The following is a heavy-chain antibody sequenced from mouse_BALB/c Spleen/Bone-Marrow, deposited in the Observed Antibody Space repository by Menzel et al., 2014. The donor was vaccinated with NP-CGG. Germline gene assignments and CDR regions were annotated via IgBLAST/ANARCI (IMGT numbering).Heavy chain of an antibody. D-gene: IGHD2-14*01. Sequence: EVKVVESGGGLVQPGGSRKLSCAASGFTFSSFGMHWVRQAPEKGPEWVAYISSGSSTIYYADTVKGRFTISRDNPKNTLFLQMTSLRSEDTAMYYCARDRYDEYFDVWGAGTTVTVSS. V-gene: IGHV5-17*02. CDR3: ARDRYDEYFDV. CDR2: ISSGSSTI. CDR1: GFTFSSFG. J-gene: IGHJ1*01.